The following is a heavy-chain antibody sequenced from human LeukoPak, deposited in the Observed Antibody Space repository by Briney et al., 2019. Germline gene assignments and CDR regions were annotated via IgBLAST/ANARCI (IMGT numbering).Heavy chain of an antibody. V-gene: IGHV3-30*02. CDR3: AKDWGSYSLGY. CDR1: GFTFSSYG. D-gene: IGHD3-16*01. J-gene: IGHJ4*02. Sequence: GGSLRLSCAVSGFTFSSYGMHWVRQAPGKGLEWVAFIRYDGSNKYYADSVKGRFTISRDNSKNTLYLQMNSLRAEDTAVYYCAKDWGSYSLGYWGQGTLVTVSS. CDR2: IRYDGSNK.